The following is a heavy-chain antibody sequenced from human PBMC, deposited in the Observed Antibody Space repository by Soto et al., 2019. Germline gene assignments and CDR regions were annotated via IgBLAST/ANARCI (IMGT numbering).Heavy chain of an antibody. J-gene: IGHJ4*02. CDR2: ISYDGRNK. Sequence: QVQLVESGGGVVQPGRSLRLSCATSGFTFSSYAMHWVRQAPGKGLEWVAVISYDGRNKYYADSVKGRFTISRDNSKNTLYLQMNSLRAEDTTVYYCARELDRNFDYWGQGTLVTVSS. CDR1: GFTFSSYA. CDR3: ARELDRNFDY. D-gene: IGHD1-1*01. V-gene: IGHV3-30*04.